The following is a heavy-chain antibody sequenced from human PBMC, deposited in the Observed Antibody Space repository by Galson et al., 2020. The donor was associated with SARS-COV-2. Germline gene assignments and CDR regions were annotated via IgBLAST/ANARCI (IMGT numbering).Heavy chain of an antibody. D-gene: IGHD3-3*01. CDR2: IYKSGNT. CDR3: ARGNSPCVTIVGRGTGPCGMDV. Sequence: SETLSLTCTVSGGSISSGNYYWSWIRQPAGKGLEWIGRIYKSGNTNYNPSLWSQVTISVDTSKNQFSLKLRSVTAADTAVYYCARGNSPCVTIVGRGTGPCGMDVWGQGTAVTVSS. CDR1: GGSISSGNYY. V-gene: IGHV4-61*02. J-gene: IGHJ6*02.